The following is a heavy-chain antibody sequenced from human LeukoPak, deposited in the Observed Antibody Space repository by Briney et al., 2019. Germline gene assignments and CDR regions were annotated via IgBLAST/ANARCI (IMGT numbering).Heavy chain of an antibody. J-gene: IGHJ3*01. CDR3: AKSVRAFEL. V-gene: IGHV3-74*01. CDR1: GFTFGTYW. Sequence: GGSLRLSCGASGFTFGTYWMHWVRQAPGKGLVWVSGINSDGGTTTYADSVKGRFTISRDNAKNTLYLQMNSLRAGDTAVYYCAKSVRAFELWGQGTMVTVSS. CDR2: INSDGGTT. D-gene: IGHD3-10*01.